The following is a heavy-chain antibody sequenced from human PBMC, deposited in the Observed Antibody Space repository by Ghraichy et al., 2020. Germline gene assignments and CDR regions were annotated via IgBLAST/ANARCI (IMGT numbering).Heavy chain of an antibody. Sequence: SETLSLTCTVSGYSISSGYYWGWIRQPPGKGLEWIGSVYHSGSTYYNPSLKSRVAISVHTSKKQFSLKMSSLTAADTAVFYCVTTGIAVAPVAFDIWGQGTMVTVSS. CDR3: VTTGIAVAPVAFDI. J-gene: IGHJ3*02. CDR2: VYHSGST. CDR1: GYSISSGYY. V-gene: IGHV4-38-2*02. D-gene: IGHD6-13*01.